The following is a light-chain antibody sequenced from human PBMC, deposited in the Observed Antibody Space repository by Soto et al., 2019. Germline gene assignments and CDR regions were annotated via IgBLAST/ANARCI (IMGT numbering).Light chain of an antibody. CDR2: DVG. CDR3: SSYTSTSTLV. J-gene: IGLJ1*01. Sequence: QSVLAQPASGSGSPGQSITISCTGTSSDVGSYNYVSWYQQHPGKAPKLMIYDVGNRPSGVSNRFSGSKSGNTASLTISGLQSEDEADYYCSSYTSTSTLVFGTGTKVTVL. CDR1: SSDVGSYNY. V-gene: IGLV2-14*01.